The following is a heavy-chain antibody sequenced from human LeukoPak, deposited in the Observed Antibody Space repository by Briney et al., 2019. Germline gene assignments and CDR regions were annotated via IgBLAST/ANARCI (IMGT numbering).Heavy chain of an antibody. D-gene: IGHD3-10*01. CDR3: AAYGSGGNFDY. CDR1: GGTFSSYA. CDR2: IIPIFGTA. Sequence: ASVKVSCKASGGTFSSYAISWVRQAPGQGLEWTGGIIPIFGTANYAQKFQGRVTITADESTSTAYMELSSLRSEDTAVYYCAAYGSGGNFDYWGQGTLVTVSS. J-gene: IGHJ4*02. V-gene: IGHV1-69*13.